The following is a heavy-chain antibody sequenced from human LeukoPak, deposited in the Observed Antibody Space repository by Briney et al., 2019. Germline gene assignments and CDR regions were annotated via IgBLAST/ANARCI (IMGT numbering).Heavy chain of an antibody. CDR2: IYYSGST. V-gene: IGHV4-59*01. CDR1: GVSIRSYY. CDR3: ARASSGLGS. J-gene: IGHJ5*02. D-gene: IGHD6-19*01. Sequence: SETLSLTCTVSGVSIRSYYWNWIRQPPGKGLEWIGHIYYSGSTNCNPSLKSRVTMSVDTSNNQFSLRLSSVTAADTAVYYCARASSGLGSWGQGTLVTVSS.